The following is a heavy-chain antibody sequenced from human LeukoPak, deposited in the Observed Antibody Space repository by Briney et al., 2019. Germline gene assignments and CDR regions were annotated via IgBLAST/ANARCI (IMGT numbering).Heavy chain of an antibody. D-gene: IGHD6-19*01. CDR1: GFTFSSYG. J-gene: IGHJ4*02. V-gene: IGHV3-30*03. CDR2: ISYDGSNE. CDR3: ARSSSALDY. Sequence: GRSLRLSCAASGFTFSSYGMHWVRQAPGKGLEWVAVISYDGSNEYYADSVKGRFTISRDNSKNTLYLQMNSLRAEDTAVYYCARSSSALDYWGQGTLVTVSS.